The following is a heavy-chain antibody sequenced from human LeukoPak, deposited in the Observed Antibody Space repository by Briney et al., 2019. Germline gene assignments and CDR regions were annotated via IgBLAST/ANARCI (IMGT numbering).Heavy chain of an antibody. D-gene: IGHD3-22*01. CDR3: AKIPPLDDSAEGY. CDR1: GFTFSSYG. Sequence: PPGGSLRLSCAASGFTFSSYGMPWVRQAPGKGLEWVAVISYDGSNKYYADSVKGRFTISRDNSKNTLYLQMNSLRAEDTAVYYCAKIPPLDDSAEGYWGQGTLVTVSS. CDR2: ISYDGSNK. J-gene: IGHJ4*02. V-gene: IGHV3-30*18.